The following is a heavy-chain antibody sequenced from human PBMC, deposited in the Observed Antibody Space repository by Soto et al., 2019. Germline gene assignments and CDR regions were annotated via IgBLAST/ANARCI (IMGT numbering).Heavy chain of an antibody. CDR3: ARDLGKGYDFWSGYPHYGMDV. CDR1: GYTFTSYY. CDR2: INPSGGST. D-gene: IGHD3-3*01. V-gene: IGHV1-46*01. J-gene: IGHJ6*02. Sequence: ASVKVSCKASGYTFTSYYMHWVRQAPGQGLEWMGIINPSGGSTSYAQKFQGRVTMTRDTSTSTVYMELSSLRSEDTAVYYCARDLGKGYDFWSGYPHYGMDVWGQGTTVTAP.